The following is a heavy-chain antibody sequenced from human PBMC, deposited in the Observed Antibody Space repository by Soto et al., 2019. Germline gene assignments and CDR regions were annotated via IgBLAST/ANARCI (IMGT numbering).Heavy chain of an antibody. Sequence: SVKVSCKASGCGYSSYASRWVRQAPGQGLEWMGGIIPIFGTANYAQKFQGRVTITADESTSTAYMELSSLRSEDTAVYYCARDPHSNHAFDIWGQGTMVTVS. CDR2: IIPIFGTA. J-gene: IGHJ3*02. V-gene: IGHV1-69*13. CDR1: GCGYSSYA. CDR3: ARDPHSNHAFDI. D-gene: IGHD6-13*01.